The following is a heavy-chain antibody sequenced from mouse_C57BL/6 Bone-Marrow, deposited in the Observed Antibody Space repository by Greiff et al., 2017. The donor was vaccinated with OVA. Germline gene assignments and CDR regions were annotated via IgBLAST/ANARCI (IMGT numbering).Heavy chain of an antibody. D-gene: IGHD2-1*01. J-gene: IGHJ2*01. CDR3: TSYGNFDY. Sequence: EVQLQQSGAELVRPGASVKLSCTASDFNIKDDYMHWVKQRPEQGLEWIGWIDPENGDTEYASKFQGKATITADTSSNTAYLPLSSLTSEDTAVYYCTSYGNFDYWGQGTTLTVSS. V-gene: IGHV14-4*01. CDR1: DFNIKDDY. CDR2: IDPENGDT.